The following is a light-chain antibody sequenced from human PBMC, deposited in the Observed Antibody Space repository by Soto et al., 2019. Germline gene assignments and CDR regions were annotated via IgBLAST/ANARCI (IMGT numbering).Light chain of an antibody. CDR2: KAS. CDR3: QQYNSYRT. V-gene: IGKV1-5*03. CDR1: QSISSW. J-gene: IGKJ1*01. Sequence: EIQVTQSPSTLSASVGDRVTITCRASQSISSWLAWYQQKPGKAPKLLIYKASSLESGVPSRFSGSGSGTEFTLTISSLQPDDFATYYCQQYNSYRTFAQGTKVDIK.